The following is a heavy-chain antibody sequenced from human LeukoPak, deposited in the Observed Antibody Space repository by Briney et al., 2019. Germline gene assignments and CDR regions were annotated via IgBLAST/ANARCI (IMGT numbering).Heavy chain of an antibody. J-gene: IGHJ4*02. CDR1: GYSISSGYY. V-gene: IGHV4-38-2*02. CDR2: IYHSGST. CDR3: ARNYCSSTSCYFGA. D-gene: IGHD2-2*01. Sequence: PSETLSLTCTVSGYSISSGYYWGWIRQPPGKGLEWIGSIYHSGSTYYNPSLKSRVTISVDTSKNQFSLKLSSVTAADTAVYYCARNYCSSTSCYFGAWGQGTLVTVSS.